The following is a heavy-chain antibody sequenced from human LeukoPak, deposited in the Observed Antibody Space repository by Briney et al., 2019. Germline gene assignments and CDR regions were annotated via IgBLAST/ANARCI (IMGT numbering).Heavy chain of an antibody. Sequence: PGGSLRLSCAASGFTFSTYSMSWVRQAPGKGLEWVSYTSSGGSTIYYADSVKGRFTISRDNAKNSLYLQMNSLRAEDTAVYYCARDYYGDYWGQGTLVTVSS. CDR2: TSSGGSTI. J-gene: IGHJ4*02. D-gene: IGHD3-22*01. CDR1: GFTFSTYS. CDR3: ARDYYGDY. V-gene: IGHV3-48*01.